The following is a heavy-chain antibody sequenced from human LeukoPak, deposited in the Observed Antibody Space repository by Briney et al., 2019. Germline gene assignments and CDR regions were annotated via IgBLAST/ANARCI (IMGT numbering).Heavy chain of an antibody. Sequence: PSQTLSLTCTVSGGSISSGSYYWSWLRQPAGKGLEWIGRIYTSGSTNYNPSLQSRVTISVDTSKNQFSLKLSSVTAADTAVYYCAREIRYYYDSSGYRLSYYFDYWGQGTLVTVSS. CDR3: AREIRYYYDSSGYRLSYYFDY. J-gene: IGHJ4*02. D-gene: IGHD3-22*01. CDR2: IYTSGST. CDR1: GGSISSGSYY. V-gene: IGHV4-61*02.